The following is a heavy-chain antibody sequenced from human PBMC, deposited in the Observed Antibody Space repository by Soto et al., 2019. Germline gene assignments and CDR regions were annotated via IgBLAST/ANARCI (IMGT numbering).Heavy chain of an antibody. D-gene: IGHD4-17*01. J-gene: IGHJ4*02. Sequence: QVQLVESGGGVVQPRRSLRLSCAASGFTFSSYAMHWVRQAPGKGLEWVAVISYDGSNKYYADSVKGRFTISRDNSKNTLYLQMNSLRAEDTAVYYCASPSTTVVMYYFDYWGQGTLVTVSS. CDR2: ISYDGSNK. CDR1: GFTFSSYA. CDR3: ASPSTTVVMYYFDY. V-gene: IGHV3-30-3*01.